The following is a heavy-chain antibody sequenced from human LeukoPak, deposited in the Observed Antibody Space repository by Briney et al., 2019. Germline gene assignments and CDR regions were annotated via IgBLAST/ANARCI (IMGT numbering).Heavy chain of an antibody. CDR3: ARASSSGWSWRYYFDY. CDR1: GHTFTRYA. V-gene: IGHV7-4-1*02. J-gene: IGHJ4*02. D-gene: IGHD6-19*01. Sequence: ASVKVSCKASGHTFTRYAMNWVRQAPGQGLEWMGWINTNTGNPTYAQGFTGRFVFSLDTSVSTAYLQISSLKAEDTAVYYCARASSSGWSWRYYFDYWGQGTLVTDSS. CDR2: INTNTGNP.